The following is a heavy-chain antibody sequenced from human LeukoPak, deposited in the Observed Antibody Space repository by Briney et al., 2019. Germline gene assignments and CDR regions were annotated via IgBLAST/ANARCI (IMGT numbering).Heavy chain of an antibody. V-gene: IGHV1-8*01. CDR3: ARGRTSWNYIYYYYMDV. CDR2: MNPNSGNT. Sequence: GASVKVSCKASGYTFTSYDINWVRQATGQGLEWMGWMNPNSGNTGYAQKFQGRVTMTRNTSISTAYMELSNLRSEDTAVYYCARGRTSWNYIYYYYMDVWGKGTTVTVSS. D-gene: IGHD1-7*01. J-gene: IGHJ6*03. CDR1: GYTFTSYD.